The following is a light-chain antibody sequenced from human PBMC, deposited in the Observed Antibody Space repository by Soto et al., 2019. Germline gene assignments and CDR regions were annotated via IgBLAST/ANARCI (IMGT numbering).Light chain of an antibody. J-gene: IGLJ2*01. CDR3: GTWDTGLSAVV. V-gene: IGLV1-51*01. CDR2: DNN. Sequence: QSVLTQPPSASGTPGQRITISCSGSSSNIGSHSVNWYQQLPGTAPKLLIYDNNERPSGIPDRFSGSKSGTSATLGITGLQTGDEANYYCGTWDTGLSAVVFGGGTTLTVL. CDR1: SSNIGSHS.